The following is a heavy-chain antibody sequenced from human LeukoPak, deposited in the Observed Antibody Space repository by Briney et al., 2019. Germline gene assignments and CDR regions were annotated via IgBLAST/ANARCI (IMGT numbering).Heavy chain of an antibody. D-gene: IGHD5-12*01. Sequence: SQTLSLTCTVSGGSISSGSYYWSWIRQPAGKGLEWIGRIYTSGSTNYNPSLKSRVTISADTSKNQFSLKLSSVTAADTAVYYCARGVDIVATRAYYFDYWGQGTLVTVSS. CDR2: IYTSGST. CDR3: ARGVDIVATRAYYFDY. CDR1: GGSISSGSYY. V-gene: IGHV4-61*02. J-gene: IGHJ4*02.